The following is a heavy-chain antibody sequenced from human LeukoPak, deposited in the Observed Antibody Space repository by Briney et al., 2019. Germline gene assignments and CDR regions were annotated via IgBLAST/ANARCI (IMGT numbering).Heavy chain of an antibody. CDR2: ITGNNGNT. V-gene: IGHV1-18*01. CDR1: GYIFSVYG. Sequence: ASVKVSCTTSGYIFSVYGISWVRQAPGQGLEWMGWITGNNGNTNYAPSLQGRVTMTTDTSTNTAYMELTSLRSDDTAVYYCARDQRNSGSYRFEYWGQGTLSLSPQ. CDR3: ARDQRNSGSYRFEY. J-gene: IGHJ4*02. D-gene: IGHD1-26*01.